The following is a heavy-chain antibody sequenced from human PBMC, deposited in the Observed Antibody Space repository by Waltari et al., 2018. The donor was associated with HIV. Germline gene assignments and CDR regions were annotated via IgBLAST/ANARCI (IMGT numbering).Heavy chain of an antibody. D-gene: IGHD4-17*01. V-gene: IGHV3-43D*03. J-gene: IGHJ3*02. CDR1: GSTFDEYA. CDR3: STYGDSEAFDI. Sequence: EVQLVESGGFVVQPGGSLRVPCASSGSTFDEYAMHWVRQAPGKGLELVSLISWDGGSTYYADSVKGRFTIYRDNSKNSLYLQMNSLRAEDTALYYCSTYGDSEAFDIWGQGTMVTVSS. CDR2: ISWDGGST.